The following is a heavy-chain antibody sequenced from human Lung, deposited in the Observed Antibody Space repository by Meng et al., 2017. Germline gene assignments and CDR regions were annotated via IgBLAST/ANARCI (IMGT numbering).Heavy chain of an antibody. CDR1: GFTFTDHW. J-gene: IGHJ1*01. CDR2: INRDGTKP. Sequence: EGHVVESWGGLCPPGGSLGLSCAASGFTFTDHWMHWVRQGPGKGLVWVSRINRDGTKPTYADSVKGRFTISRDNAKNTLYLQMNNLRAEDTAFYYCTNDRLNHWGQGALVTVSS. D-gene: IGHD1-1*01. V-gene: IGHV3-74*01. CDR3: TNDRLNH.